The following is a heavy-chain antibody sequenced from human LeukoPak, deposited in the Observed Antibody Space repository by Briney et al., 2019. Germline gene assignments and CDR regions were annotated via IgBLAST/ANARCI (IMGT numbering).Heavy chain of an antibody. J-gene: IGHJ4*02. CDR1: GGSISSSSYY. V-gene: IGHV4-39*07. CDR3: ARAALNYYDSSGYPCPFDY. D-gene: IGHD3-22*01. Sequence: SETLSLTCTVSGGSISSSSYYWGWIRQPPGKGLEWIGSISYSGSTYYNPSLKSRVTISVDTSKNQFSLKLSSVTAADTAVYYCARAALNYYDSSGYPCPFDYWGQGTLVTVSS. CDR2: ISYSGST.